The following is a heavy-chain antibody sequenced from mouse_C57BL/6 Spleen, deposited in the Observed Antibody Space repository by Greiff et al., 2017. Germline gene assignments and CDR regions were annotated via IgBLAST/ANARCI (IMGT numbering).Heavy chain of an antibody. J-gene: IGHJ4*01. CDR3: ARGDLYDGYYLYAMDY. D-gene: IGHD2-3*01. CDR1: GYTFTSYW. V-gene: IGHV1-59*01. CDR2: IDPSDSYT. Sequence: QVQLQQPGAELVRPGTSVKLSCKASGYTFTSYWMHWVKQRPRQGLEWIGVIDPSDSYTNYNQKFKGKATLTVDTSSSAAYMQLSSLTSEDSAVYYCARGDLYDGYYLYAMDYWGQGTSVTVSS.